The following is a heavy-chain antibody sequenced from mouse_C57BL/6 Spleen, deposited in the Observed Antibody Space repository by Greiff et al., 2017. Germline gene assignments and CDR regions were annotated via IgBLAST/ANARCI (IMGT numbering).Heavy chain of an antibody. CDR3: ARKETAQALGWYFDV. Sequence: EVQLQQSGGGLVKPGGSLKLSCAASGFTFSDHGMHWVRQAPEKGLEWVAYISSGSSTIYYADTVKGRFTISRDNAKNTLFLQMTSLRSEDTAMYYCARKETAQALGWYFDVWGTGTTVTVSS. J-gene: IGHJ1*03. CDR1: GFTFSDHG. V-gene: IGHV5-17*01. CDR2: ISSGSSTI. D-gene: IGHD3-2*02.